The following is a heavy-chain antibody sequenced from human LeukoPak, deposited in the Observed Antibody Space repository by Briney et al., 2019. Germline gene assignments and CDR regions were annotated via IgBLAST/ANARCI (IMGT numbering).Heavy chain of an antibody. CDR1: GFTFDDYA. J-gene: IGHJ3*02. CDR3: AKDMTYGSGDAFDI. V-gene: IGHV3-9*01. CDR2: ISWNSGSI. D-gene: IGHD3-10*01. Sequence: GGSLRLSCAASGFTFDDYAMHWVRQAPGKGLEWVSGISWNSGSIGYADSVKGRFTISRDNAKNSLYLQMNSLRAEDTALYYCAKDMTYGSGDAFDIWGQGTMVTVSS.